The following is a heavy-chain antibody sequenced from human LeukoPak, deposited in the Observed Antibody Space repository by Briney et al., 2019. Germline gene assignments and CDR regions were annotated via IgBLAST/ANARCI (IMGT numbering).Heavy chain of an antibody. CDR2: VTGSGGST. CDR1: GFTFSSYP. V-gene: IGHV3-23*01. J-gene: IGHJ4*02. D-gene: IGHD6-13*01. Sequence: GSLRLSCAASGFTFSSYPMTWVRQAPGKGLEWVSTVTGSGGSTYYSDSVKGRFTISRDNSKNTLFLQMKSLRAEDTAVYYCAKRHNAGIAAGGYFDFWGQGSLVAVSS. CDR3: AKRHNAGIAAGGYFDF.